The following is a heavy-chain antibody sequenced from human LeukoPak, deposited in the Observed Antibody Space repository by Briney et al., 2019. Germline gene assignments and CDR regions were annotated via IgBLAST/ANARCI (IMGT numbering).Heavy chain of an antibody. CDR3: ASGYSYDLFDY. Sequence: SETLSLTCAVYGGSFSGHYWSWIRQPPGKGLEWIGEINHSGSTNYNPSLKSRVTISVDTSKNQFSLKLSSVTAADTAVYYCASGYSYDLFDYWGQGTLVTVSS. J-gene: IGHJ4*02. CDR2: INHSGST. D-gene: IGHD5-18*01. V-gene: IGHV4-34*01. CDR1: GGSFSGHY.